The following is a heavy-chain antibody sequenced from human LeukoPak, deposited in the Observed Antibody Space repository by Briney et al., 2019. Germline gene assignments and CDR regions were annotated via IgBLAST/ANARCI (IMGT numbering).Heavy chain of an antibody. Sequence: GASVKVSCKASGYTFTDYYMYWVRQAPGQGLEWMGWISPNSGSTNYAQKFQGRVTMTTDTSTSTAYMELRSLRSDDTAVYYCARDLVGASSAEYFQHWGQGTLVTVSS. CDR1: GYTFTDYY. CDR2: ISPNSGST. V-gene: IGHV1-2*02. D-gene: IGHD1-26*01. J-gene: IGHJ1*01. CDR3: ARDLVGASSAEYFQH.